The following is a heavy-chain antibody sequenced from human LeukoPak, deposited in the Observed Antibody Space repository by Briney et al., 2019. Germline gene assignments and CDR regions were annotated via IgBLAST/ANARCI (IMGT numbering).Heavy chain of an antibody. CDR1: GFTFSSYV. D-gene: IGHD1-1*01. CDR3: AKEGVQLERRDYYYYYMDV. Sequence: GGSLRLSCAASGFTFSSYVMHWVRQAPGKGLEWVAFIRYDGSNKYYADSVKGRFTISRDNSKNTLYLQMNSLRAEDTAVYYCAKEGVQLERRDYYYYYMDVWGKGTTVTISS. J-gene: IGHJ6*03. CDR2: IRYDGSNK. V-gene: IGHV3-30*02.